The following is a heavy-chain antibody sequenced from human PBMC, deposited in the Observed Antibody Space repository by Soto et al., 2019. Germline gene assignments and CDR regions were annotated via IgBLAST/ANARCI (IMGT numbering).Heavy chain of an antibody. V-gene: IGHV2-26*01. CDR2: IFSNDEK. CDR3: ARLLFWSGYYWGAYNWFDP. CDR1: GFSLSNARMG. D-gene: IGHD3-3*01. Sequence: GSGPTLVNPTETLTLTCTVSGFSLSNARMGVSWIRQPPGKALEWLAHIFSNDEKSYSTSLKSRLTISKDTSKSQVVLTMTNMDPVDTATYYCARLLFWSGYYWGAYNWFDPWGQGTLVTVSS. J-gene: IGHJ5*02.